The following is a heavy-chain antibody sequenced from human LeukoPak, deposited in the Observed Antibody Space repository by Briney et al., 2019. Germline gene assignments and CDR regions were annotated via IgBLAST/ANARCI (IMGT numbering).Heavy chain of an antibody. D-gene: IGHD2-2*01. CDR1: GFTFSSYS. J-gene: IGHJ5*02. CDR2: ISSSSNTI. CDR3: ARERCSSTSCYAAFS. V-gene: IGHV3-48*01. Sequence: PGGSLRLSCAASGFTFSSYSMNWVSQAPGKGLEWVSYISSSSNTIYYADSVKGRFTISRDNAKNSLYLQMNSLRAEDTAVYYCARERCSSTSCYAAFSWGQGTLVTVPS.